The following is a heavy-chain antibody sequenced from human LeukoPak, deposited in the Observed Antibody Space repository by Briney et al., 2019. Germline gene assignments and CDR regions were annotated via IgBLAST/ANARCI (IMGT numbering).Heavy chain of an antibody. V-gene: IGHV3-21*01. CDR1: GFTFSSYS. CDR2: ISSSSSYI. J-gene: IGHJ4*02. CDR3: ARVFGGVGGFDY. D-gene: IGHD3-16*01. Sequence: KSGGSLRLSCAASGFTFSSYSMNWVRQAPGKGLEWVSSISSSSSYIYYADSVKGRFTISRDNAKNSLYLQMNSLRAEDTAVYYCARVFGGVGGFDYWGQGTLVTVSS.